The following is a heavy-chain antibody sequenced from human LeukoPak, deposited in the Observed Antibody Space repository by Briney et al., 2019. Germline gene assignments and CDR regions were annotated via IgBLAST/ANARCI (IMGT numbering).Heavy chain of an antibody. CDR3: AKDPTTVVTSY. D-gene: IGHD4-23*01. CDR2: ISGSGDST. Sequence: GGSLRLSCAASGFTFSSYAMNWVRQAPGKGLEWVSAISGSGDSTYYADSVKGRFTISRDNSKNTLYLQMNSLRAEDTAVYYCAKDPTTVVTSYWGQGTLVTVSS. J-gene: IGHJ4*02. CDR1: GFTFSSYA. V-gene: IGHV3-23*01.